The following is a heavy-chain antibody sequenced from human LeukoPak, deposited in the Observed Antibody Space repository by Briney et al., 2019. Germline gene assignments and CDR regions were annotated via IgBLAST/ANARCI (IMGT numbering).Heavy chain of an antibody. Sequence: SGGSLRLSCAASGFTFSSYSMNWVRQAPGKGLEWVSSISSSSSYIYYADSVKGRFTISRDNSKNTLYLQMNSLRAEDTAVYYCAKDDAWLQYNDWGQGTLVTVSS. V-gene: IGHV3-21*04. CDR1: GFTFSSYS. CDR2: ISSSSSYI. J-gene: IGHJ4*02. D-gene: IGHD5-24*01. CDR3: AKDDAWLQYND.